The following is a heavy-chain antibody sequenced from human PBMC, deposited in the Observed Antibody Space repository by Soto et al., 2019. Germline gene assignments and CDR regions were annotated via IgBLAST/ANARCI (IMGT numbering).Heavy chain of an antibody. Sequence: EVQLLESGGGLVQPGGSLRLSCAASGFTFSSYAMSWVRQAPGKGLEWVSAISGSGGSTYYADSVKGRFTISRDNSKNTLYLQMNSLRAEDTAVYYCAKAVGGPLYYYDSSGYYYDGWGQGTLVTVSS. CDR2: ISGSGGST. CDR1: GFTFSSYA. D-gene: IGHD3-22*01. V-gene: IGHV3-23*01. J-gene: IGHJ4*02. CDR3: AKAVGGPLYYYDSSGYYYDG.